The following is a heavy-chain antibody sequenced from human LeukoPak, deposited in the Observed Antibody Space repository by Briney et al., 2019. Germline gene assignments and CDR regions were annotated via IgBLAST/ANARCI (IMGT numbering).Heavy chain of an antibody. V-gene: IGHV3-53*04. J-gene: IGHJ4*02. CDR3: ARVDYDFWSGYYGG. CDR1: GFTVSSNY. Sequence: GGSLRLSCAASGFTVSSNYMSWVRQAPGKGLEWVSVIYSGGSTYYADSVKGRFTTSRHNSKNTLYLQMNSLRAEDTAVYYCARVDYDFWSGYYGGWGQGTLVTVSS. D-gene: IGHD3-3*01. CDR2: IYSGGST.